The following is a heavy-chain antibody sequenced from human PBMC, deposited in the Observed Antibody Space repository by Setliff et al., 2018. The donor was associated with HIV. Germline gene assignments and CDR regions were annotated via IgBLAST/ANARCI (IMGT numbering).Heavy chain of an antibody. CDR2: INTYNGNT. CDR3: VRDVAAADAFEI. J-gene: IGHJ3*02. D-gene: IGHD6-25*01. V-gene: IGHV1-18*01. Sequence: ASVKVSCKASGYRFTTYGVSWVRQAPGQGLEWIGWINTYNGNTNYPLMLQGRVTMTTDTSTSTAYMELRSLRSDETAVYYCVRDVAAADAFEIWGQGTMVTVSS. CDR1: GYRFTTYG.